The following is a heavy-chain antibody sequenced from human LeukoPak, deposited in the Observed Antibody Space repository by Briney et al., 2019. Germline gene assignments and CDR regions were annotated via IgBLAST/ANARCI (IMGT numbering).Heavy chain of an antibody. D-gene: IGHD2-15*01. CDR1: GGSISSGGYY. V-gene: IGHV4-61*08. J-gene: IGHJ4*02. CDR2: IYYSGST. Sequence: SETLSLTCTVSGGSISSGGYYWNWIRQPPGKGLEWIGYIYYSGSTNYNPSLKSRVTISVDTSKNQFSLKLSSVTAADTAVYYCARGGGYVGYWGQGTLVTVSS. CDR3: ARGGGYVGY.